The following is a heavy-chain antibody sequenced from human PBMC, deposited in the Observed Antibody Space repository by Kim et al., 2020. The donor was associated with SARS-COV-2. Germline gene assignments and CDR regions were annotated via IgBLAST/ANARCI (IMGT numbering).Heavy chain of an antibody. V-gene: IGHV3-9*01. J-gene: IGHJ6*02. CDR2: ISWNSGSI. D-gene: IGHD3-10*01. CDR1: GFTFDDYA. Sequence: GGSLRLSCAASGFTFDDYAMHWVRQAPGKGLEWVSGISWNSGSIGYADSVKGRFTISRDNAKNSLYLQMNSLRAEDTALYYCARAASLGDDYYYGMDVWGHGTTVTVSS. CDR3: ARAASLGDDYYYGMDV.